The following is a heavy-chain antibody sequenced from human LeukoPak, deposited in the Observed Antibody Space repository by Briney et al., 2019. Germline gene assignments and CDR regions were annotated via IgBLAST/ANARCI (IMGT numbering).Heavy chain of an antibody. D-gene: IGHD6-13*01. V-gene: IGHV1-2*02. CDR1: GYTFTGYY. CDR3: ARDKSSSWYSTEYYYYYIDF. J-gene: IGHJ6*03. Sequence: ASVKLSCEASGYTFTGYYMHWVRQAPGQGLEWMGCINPNSGGTNYAQTFEGRVSMTRDRSISKDYMELSRLRSDDTDVYYCARDKSSSWYSTEYYYYYIDFWGKGTTVTVSS. CDR2: INPNSGGT.